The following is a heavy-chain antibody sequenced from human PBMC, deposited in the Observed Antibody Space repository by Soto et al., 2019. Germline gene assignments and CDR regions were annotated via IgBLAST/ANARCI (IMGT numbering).Heavy chain of an antibody. Sequence: QVQLVQSGAEVKKPGASVKVSCKASGYTFTSYAMHWVRQAPGQRLERMGWINAGNGNTKYSQKFQGRVTITRDTSASTADMELSSLRSEDTAVYYCARERLRVGELSPDPHYGMDVWGQGTTVTVSS. CDR2: INAGNGNT. D-gene: IGHD3-16*02. CDR3: ARERLRVGELSPDPHYGMDV. J-gene: IGHJ6*02. V-gene: IGHV1-3*01. CDR1: GYTFTSYA.